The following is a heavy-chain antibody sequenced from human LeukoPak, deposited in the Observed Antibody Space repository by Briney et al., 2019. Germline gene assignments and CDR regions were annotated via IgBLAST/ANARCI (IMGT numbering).Heavy chain of an antibody. D-gene: IGHD2-2*01. Sequence: SETLSLTCAVYGGSFSGYYWSWIRQPPGEGLEWIGEINHSGSTNYNPSLKSRVTISVDTSKNQFSLKLSSVTAADTAVYYCARGRDIVVVPAANWFDPWGQGTLVTASS. V-gene: IGHV4-34*01. CDR1: GGSFSGYY. CDR3: ARGRDIVVVPAANWFDP. CDR2: INHSGST. J-gene: IGHJ5*02.